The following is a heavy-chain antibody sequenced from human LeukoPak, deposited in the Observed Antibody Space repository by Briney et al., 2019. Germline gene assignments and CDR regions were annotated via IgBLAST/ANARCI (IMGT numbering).Heavy chain of an antibody. J-gene: IGHJ6*03. V-gene: IGHV4-39*01. CDR3: ARPNYYYYMDV. CDR2: IYYSGST. Sequence: SETLSLTCTVSGGSISSSSYYWGWNRQPPGKGLEWIGSIYYSGSTYYNPSLKSRVTISVDTSKNQFSLKLSSVTAADTAVYYCARPNYYYYMDVWGKGTTVTVSS. CDR1: GGSISSSSYY.